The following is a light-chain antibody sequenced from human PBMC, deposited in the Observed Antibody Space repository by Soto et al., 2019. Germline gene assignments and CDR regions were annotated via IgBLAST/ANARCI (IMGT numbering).Light chain of an antibody. V-gene: IGKV1-39*01. CDR1: QTINNY. Sequence: DIQMTQSPSSLSASLGDRVTITCRASQTINNYLHWYQQRPGEAPKLLIYSASNLQTRVPPRFSGSGSGTHFTLTISSLQPEAFATYSCQQSSSTPHTFGKGTKVDI. CDR2: SAS. CDR3: QQSSSTPHT. J-gene: IGKJ2*01.